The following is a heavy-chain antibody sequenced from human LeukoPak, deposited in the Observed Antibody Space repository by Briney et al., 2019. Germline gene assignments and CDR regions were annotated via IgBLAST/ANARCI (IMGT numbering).Heavy chain of an antibody. Sequence: GASVKVPCKASGYTFTSYAMNWVRQAPGQGLEWMGWINTNTGNPTYAQGFTGRFVFSLDTSVSTAYLQISSLKAEDTAVYYCAREGVVGLGYNWFDPWGQGTLVTVSS. CDR2: INTNTGNP. D-gene: IGHD1-26*01. V-gene: IGHV7-4-1*02. CDR3: AREGVVGLGYNWFDP. CDR1: GYTFTSYA. J-gene: IGHJ5*02.